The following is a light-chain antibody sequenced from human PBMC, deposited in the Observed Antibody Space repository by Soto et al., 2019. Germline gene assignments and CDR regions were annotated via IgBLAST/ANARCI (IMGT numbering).Light chain of an antibody. Sequence: QSVLSQPPSASGTPGQRVTISCSGSSSNVGSNTVSWYQRLPGTAPNLLIYSDNQRPSGVPDRFSGSKSGTSAFLAISGLQSEDEAEYYCAAWDDSLNVVVFGGGTKLTVL. CDR2: SDN. CDR3: AAWDDSLNVVV. CDR1: SSNVGSNT. J-gene: IGLJ2*01. V-gene: IGLV1-44*01.